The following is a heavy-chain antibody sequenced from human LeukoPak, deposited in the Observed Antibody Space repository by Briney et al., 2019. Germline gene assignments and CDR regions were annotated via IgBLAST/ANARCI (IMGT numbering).Heavy chain of an antibody. CDR2: ISYDGSNK. D-gene: IGHD3-10*01. CDR1: GFTFSSYA. CDR3: AKDTSFGSGVNWLDP. J-gene: IGHJ5*02. Sequence: QTGGSLRLSCAASGFTFSSYAMHWVRQAPGKGLEWVAVISYDGSNKYYADSVKGRFTISRDNSKNTLYLQMNSLRAEDTAVYYCAKDTSFGSGVNWLDPWGQGTLVTVSS. V-gene: IGHV3-30-3*01.